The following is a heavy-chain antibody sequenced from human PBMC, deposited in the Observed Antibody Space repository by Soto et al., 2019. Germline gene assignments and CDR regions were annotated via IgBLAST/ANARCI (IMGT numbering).Heavy chain of an antibody. CDR2: ISYDGRTK. CDR3: ARDISDTAMVEGALDY. D-gene: IGHD5-18*01. Sequence: QVQLVASGGGVVQPGTSLTISCAAYGFTFSGYALHWVRQAPGKGLEWVTLISYDGRTKYYADSVKGRFTISRDNSKNTLFLQMTSLRTEDTAIYYCARDISDTAMVEGALDYWGQGTLVTVSS. V-gene: IGHV3-30*04. J-gene: IGHJ4*02. CDR1: GFTFSGYA.